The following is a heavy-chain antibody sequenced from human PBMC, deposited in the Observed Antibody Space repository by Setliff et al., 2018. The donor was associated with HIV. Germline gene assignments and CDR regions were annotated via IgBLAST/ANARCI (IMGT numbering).Heavy chain of an antibody. CDR3: ARASRWGSIPFAY. Sequence: SETLSLTCTVSGGSISTGGYYWSWIRQHPGKGLEWIGYIYNSGGTYYNPSLKSRITMSIDTSKNQFSLKLNSVTAADTSVYFCARASRWGSIPFAYWGQGTLVTVSS. CDR1: GGSISTGGYY. J-gene: IGHJ4*02. CDR2: IYNSGGT. V-gene: IGHV4-31*03. D-gene: IGHD2-21*01.